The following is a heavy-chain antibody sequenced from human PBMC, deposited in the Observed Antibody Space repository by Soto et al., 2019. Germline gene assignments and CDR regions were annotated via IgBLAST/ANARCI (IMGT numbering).Heavy chain of an antibody. CDR1: GFTDSIRD. V-gene: IGHV3-53*01. J-gene: IGHJ4*02. Sequence: EGCLRLSCAAAGFTDSIRDLGWVRQAPGKGLEWVSVVWRGGTTYHADSVKGRFTVSRDEYRNTLYLQMNSPRVGDTAVYYGGTYGIFVRDREVHWEQESLVTF. CDR2: VWRGGTT. CDR3: GTYGIFVRDREVH. D-gene: IGHD3-3*01.